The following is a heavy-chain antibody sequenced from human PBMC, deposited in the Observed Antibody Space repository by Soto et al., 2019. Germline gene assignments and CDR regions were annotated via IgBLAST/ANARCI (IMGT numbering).Heavy chain of an antibody. CDR2: ISGSGDST. J-gene: IGHJ4*02. V-gene: IGHV3-23*01. D-gene: IGHD6-13*01. CDR1: GFTFSSYA. CDR3: AKRGSSSDFDY. Sequence: EVQLLESGGGLVQPGGSLRLSCAASGFTFSSYAMSWVRQAPGKGLEWVSVISGSGDSTYYADSVKGRFTISRDNSKNTLYLQRNSLRAEDTAVYYCAKRGSSSDFDYWGQGTRVTVSS.